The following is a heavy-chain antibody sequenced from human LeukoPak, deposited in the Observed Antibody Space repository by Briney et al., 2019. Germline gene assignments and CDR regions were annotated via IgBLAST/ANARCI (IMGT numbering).Heavy chain of an antibody. CDR1: GYTFTGYY. D-gene: IGHD5-12*01. CDR3: AKDDLVATSHFDS. CDR2: INPNSGGT. Sequence: ASVKVSCKASGYTFTGYYMHWVRQAPGQGLEWMGWINPNSGGTNYAQKFQGRVTMTRDTSISTAYMELSRLRSDDTAVYYCAKDDLVATSHFDSWGNGTLVTVSS. J-gene: IGHJ4*01. V-gene: IGHV1-2*02.